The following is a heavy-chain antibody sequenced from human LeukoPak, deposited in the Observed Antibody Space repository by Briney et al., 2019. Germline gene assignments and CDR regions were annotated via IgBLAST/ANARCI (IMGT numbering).Heavy chain of an antibody. CDR2: IYYSGST. V-gene: IGHV4-59*01. D-gene: IGHD4-23*01. Sequence: SETLSLTCTVSGGSIGSYYWSWIRQPPGKGLEWIGYIYYSGSTNYNPSLKSRVTISVDTSKNQFSLKLSSVTAADTAVYYCARVSKSYGGNSLIDYWGQGTLVTVSS. CDR3: ARVSKSYGGNSLIDY. CDR1: GGSIGSYY. J-gene: IGHJ4*02.